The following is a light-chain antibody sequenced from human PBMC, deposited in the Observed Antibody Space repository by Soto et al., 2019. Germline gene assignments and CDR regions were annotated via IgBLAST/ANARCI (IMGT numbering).Light chain of an antibody. Sequence: DIQMTQSPSSLSASVGDRVTITCRAGQNIFSSLNWYQQKPGKAPKLLLYAASSLQSGVPSRFSGSGSGTDFPLTITSLQPEDFATYYCQQSYNSPPITFGQGTQLQI. J-gene: IGKJ5*01. CDR3: QQSYNSPPIT. V-gene: IGKV1-39*01. CDR2: AAS. CDR1: QNIFSS.